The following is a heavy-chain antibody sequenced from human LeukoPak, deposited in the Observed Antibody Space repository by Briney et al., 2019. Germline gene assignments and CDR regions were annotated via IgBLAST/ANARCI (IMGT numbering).Heavy chain of an antibody. CDR2: INVYNGKS. Sequence: WASVKVSCKASGYTFTNYAMNWVRQAPGQGPEWMGWINVYNGKSTYAKGFTGRFVFSLETSVSTAYLQISSLKAEDTAMYYCTTGGGYRFAYWGQGTLVTVSS. CDR1: GYTFTNYA. J-gene: IGHJ4*02. D-gene: IGHD6-25*01. CDR3: TTGGGYRFAY. V-gene: IGHV7-4-1*02.